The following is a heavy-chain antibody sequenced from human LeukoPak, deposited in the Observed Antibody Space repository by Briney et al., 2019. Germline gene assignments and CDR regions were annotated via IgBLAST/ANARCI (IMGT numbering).Heavy chain of an antibody. J-gene: IGHJ4*02. CDR1: GFSLSTSGVG. V-gene: IGHV2-5*02. D-gene: IGHD6-19*01. Sequence: SGPTLVKPTQTLTLTCTFSGFSLSTSGVGVGSIRQPPGKALEWLALIYWDDDKRYSPSLKSRLTITKDTSKNQVVLTMTNMDPVDIATYYCAHSRGPYSSGWWFDYWGQGTLVTVSS. CDR3: AHSRGPYSSGWWFDY. CDR2: IYWDDDK.